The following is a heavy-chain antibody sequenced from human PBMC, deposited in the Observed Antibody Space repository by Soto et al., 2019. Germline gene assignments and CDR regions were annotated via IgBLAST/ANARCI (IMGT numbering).Heavy chain of an antibody. J-gene: IGHJ4*02. CDR3: ASYGSGSYPFFDQ. CDR2: IWYSGSS. V-gene: IGHV4-59*01. CDR1: GGSISSYY. Sequence: QMQLQESGPGLVKPSETLSLTCAVSGGSISSYYWNWIRQPPGKGLEWIGYIWYSGSSNYNPSLKSRVTISVDTSKNQFSLKLTSETAADTAVYYCASYGSGSYPFFDQWGQGTLVTVSS. D-gene: IGHD3-10*01.